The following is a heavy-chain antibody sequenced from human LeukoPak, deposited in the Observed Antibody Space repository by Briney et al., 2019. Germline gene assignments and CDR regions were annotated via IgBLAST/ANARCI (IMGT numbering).Heavy chain of an antibody. CDR2: VHLSGRT. Sequence: SGTLSLTCGVSGGSISSTNWWTWVRQPPGEGLEWIGEVHLSGRTNYNPSLESRVTMAVDMSENHISLKLTSVTAADTAVYYCAREGGPYRPLDYSGQGTLVTVSS. CDR3: AREGGPYRPLDY. V-gene: IGHV4-4*02. CDR1: GGSISSTNW. J-gene: IGHJ4*02.